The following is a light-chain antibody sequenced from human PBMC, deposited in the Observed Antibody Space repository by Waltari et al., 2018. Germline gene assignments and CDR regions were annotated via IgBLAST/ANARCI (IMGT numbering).Light chain of an antibody. J-gene: IGKJ2*01. Sequence: DVVMTQSPASLPVTGGQPASISCRASQSLVYGDGNTYLNWVHQRPGQSPRRLISKGADRDSGVPDRFSGSQSGTDFTLKISRVEAEDVGVYYCMQATHRPYTFGQGTKLEIK. V-gene: IGKV2-30*01. CDR3: MQATHRPYT. CDR2: KGA. CDR1: QSLVYGDGNTY.